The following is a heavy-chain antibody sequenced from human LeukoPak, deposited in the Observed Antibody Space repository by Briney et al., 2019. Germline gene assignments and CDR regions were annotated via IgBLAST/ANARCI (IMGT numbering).Heavy chain of an antibody. D-gene: IGHD3-16*02. J-gene: IGHJ4*02. Sequence: GGSLRLSCAASGFTFSSYGMHWVRQAPGKGLEWVSSISSSSSYVYYADSVKGRFTISRDNAKNSLYLQMNSLRAEDTAVYYCARDPRDYDYVWGSYRYNYWGQGTLVTVSS. V-gene: IGHV3-21*01. CDR3: ARDPRDYDYVWGSYRYNY. CDR1: GFTFSSYG. CDR2: ISSSSSYV.